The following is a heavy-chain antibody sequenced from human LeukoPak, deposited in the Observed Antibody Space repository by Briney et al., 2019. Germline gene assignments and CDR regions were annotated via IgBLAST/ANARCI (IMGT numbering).Heavy chain of an antibody. J-gene: IGHJ4*02. Sequence: GGSLRLSCAASGFTVSSYYMNWVRQAPGKELEWVSVIYTGGGRYYADSVRGRFTISRDNSKNTLYLQMSSLRGEDTAVYYCAKGRNQAFGELIATSFDYWGQGTLVTVSS. D-gene: IGHD3-10*01. V-gene: IGHV3-53*01. CDR1: GFTVSSYY. CDR3: AKGRNQAFGELIATSFDY. CDR2: IYTGGGR.